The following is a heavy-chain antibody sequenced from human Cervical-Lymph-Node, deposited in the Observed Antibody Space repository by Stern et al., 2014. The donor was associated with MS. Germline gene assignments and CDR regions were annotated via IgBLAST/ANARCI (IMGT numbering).Heavy chain of an antibody. CDR3: ARGLLGSENAFDI. D-gene: IGHD2-15*01. Sequence: VQLVGYEAEVKKPGASVKVSCKASGYTFTSYGISWVRQAPGQGLEWMGGISDYNCNTNYAQKLQGRVPMTTDTSTSTAYMELRSLRSDDTAVYYCARGLLGSENAFDIWGQGTMVTVSS. J-gene: IGHJ3*02. CDR2: ISDYNCNT. CDR1: GYTFTSYG. V-gene: IGHV1-18*01.